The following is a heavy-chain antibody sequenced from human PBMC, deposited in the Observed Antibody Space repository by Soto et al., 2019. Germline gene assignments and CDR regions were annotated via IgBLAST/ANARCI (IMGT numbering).Heavy chain of an antibody. J-gene: IGHJ5*02. CDR2: IYSGGST. V-gene: IGHV3-53*01. D-gene: IGHD1-26*01. CDR3: AREGIVGATTLSADRNWFDP. Sequence: EVQLVESGGGLIQPGGSLRLSCAASGFTVSSNYMSWVRQAPGKGLEWVSVIYSGGSTYYADSVKGRFTISRDNSKNTLYLQMNSLRAEDTAVYYCAREGIVGATTLSADRNWFDPWGQGTLVTVSS. CDR1: GFTVSSNY.